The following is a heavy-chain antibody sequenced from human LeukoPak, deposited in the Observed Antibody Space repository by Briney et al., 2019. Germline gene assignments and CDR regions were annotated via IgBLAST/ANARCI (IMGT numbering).Heavy chain of an antibody. Sequence: GGSLRLSCVASGFSFSSSYMSWVRQAPGKGLEWVANIKQDGNEKHYVDSVKGRFTISRDNAKRSLYLQMNSLRAEDTAVYYCARDPRGSEYSHFDPWDQGTLVTVSS. V-gene: IGHV3-7*01. CDR3: ARDPRGSEYSHFDP. D-gene: IGHD3-10*01. CDR2: IKQDGNEK. CDR1: GFSFSSSY. J-gene: IGHJ5*02.